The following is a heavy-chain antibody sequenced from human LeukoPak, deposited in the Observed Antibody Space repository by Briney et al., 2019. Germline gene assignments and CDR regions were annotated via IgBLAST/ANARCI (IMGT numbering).Heavy chain of an antibody. Sequence: GASVKVSCKASGYTFTLYYMHWVRQAPGQGLEWMGTINPSGGSTHYAQRFQGRVTMTRDTSTSTVHMELSSLRSEDTAVYYCARGYCSSTSCYAWFDPWGQGTLVTVSS. CDR2: INPSGGST. CDR1: GYTFTLYY. D-gene: IGHD2-2*01. V-gene: IGHV1-46*01. J-gene: IGHJ5*02. CDR3: ARGYCSSTSCYAWFDP.